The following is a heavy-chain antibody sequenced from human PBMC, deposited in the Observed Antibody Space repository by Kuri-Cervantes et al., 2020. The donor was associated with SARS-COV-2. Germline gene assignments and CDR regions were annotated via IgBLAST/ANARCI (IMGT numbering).Heavy chain of an antibody. J-gene: IGHJ4*02. CDR3: ARVIVGAFDY. CDR1: SGSFSGFY. CDR2: INHSGST. V-gene: IGHV4-34*01. Sequence: SESLSLTSAVFSGSFSGFYWSWIRQPPGKGLEWIGEINHSGSTYYNPSLKSRVTISVDTSKNQFSLKLSSVTAADTAVYYCARVIVGAFDYWGQGTLVTVSS. D-gene: IGHD3-22*01.